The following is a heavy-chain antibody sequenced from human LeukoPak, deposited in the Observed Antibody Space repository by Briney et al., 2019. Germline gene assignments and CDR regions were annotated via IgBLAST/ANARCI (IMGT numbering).Heavy chain of an antibody. CDR3: ASVGPTTGGSYWYFDL. Sequence: GGSLRLSCAASGFTFSSYSMNWVRRAPGKGLEWVSSISSSSSYIYYADSVKGRFTISRDNARNSLYLQMNSLRAEDTAVYYCASVGPTTGGSYWYFDLWGRGTLVTVSS. V-gene: IGHV3-21*01. CDR1: GFTFSSYS. D-gene: IGHD2-8*02. J-gene: IGHJ2*01. CDR2: ISSSSSYI.